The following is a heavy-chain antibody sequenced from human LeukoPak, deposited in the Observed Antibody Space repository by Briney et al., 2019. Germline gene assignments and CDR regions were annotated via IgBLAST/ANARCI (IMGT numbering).Heavy chain of an antibody. Sequence: SETLSLTCTVSGDSINSINYYWGWIRQPPGEGLEWIASTSSGGHTFYNPSLKSRVTISIDTSKSQFSLKLASVTAADTAIYYCARDQRSLYDFWGQGSLVTVSS. V-gene: IGHV4-39*07. CDR1: GDSINSINYY. CDR2: TSSGGHT. J-gene: IGHJ4*02. CDR3: ARDQRSLYDF. D-gene: IGHD1-26*01.